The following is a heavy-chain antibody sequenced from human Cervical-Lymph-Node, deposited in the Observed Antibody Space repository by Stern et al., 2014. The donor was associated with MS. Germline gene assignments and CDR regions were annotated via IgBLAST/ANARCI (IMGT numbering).Heavy chain of an antibody. CDR2: IYSDEST. CDR1: GFNVSSHY. D-gene: IGHD1-7*01. J-gene: IGHJ4*02. Sequence: EVQLVESGGGLIQPGGSLRLSCAASGFNVSSHYMSWVRQAPGKGLELVSIIYSDESTYYADSVKGRFTISRDNSKHTLFLQMNSLRAEDTAVYYCATGGTWNSYYFDQWGQGTLVTVSS. V-gene: IGHV3-53*01. CDR3: ATGGTWNSYYFDQ.